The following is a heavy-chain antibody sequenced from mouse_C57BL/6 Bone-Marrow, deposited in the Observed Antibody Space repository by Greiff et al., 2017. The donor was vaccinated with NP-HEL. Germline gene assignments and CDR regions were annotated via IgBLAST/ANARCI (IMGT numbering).Heavy chain of an antibody. D-gene: IGHD1-1*01. J-gene: IGHJ2*01. Sequence: VQLQQSGAELARPGASVKLSCKASGYTFTSYGISWVKQRTGQGLEWIGEIDPRSGNTYYNEKFKGKATLTADKSSSTAYMELRSLTSEDSAVYFCARWDTVVATDYWGQGTTLTVSS. V-gene: IGHV1-81*01. CDR3: ARWDTVVATDY. CDR1: GYTFTSYG. CDR2: IDPRSGNT.